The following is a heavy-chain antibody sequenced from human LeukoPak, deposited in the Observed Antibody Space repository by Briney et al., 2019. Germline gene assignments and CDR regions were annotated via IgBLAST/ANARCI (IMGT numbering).Heavy chain of an antibody. CDR1: GYSISSGYY. CDR3: ARHVGSGNEADY. D-gene: IGHD1-1*01. CDR2: IYHIGNT. J-gene: IGHJ4*02. V-gene: IGHV4-38-2*02. Sequence: SETLSLTCTVSGYSISSGYYWGWVRQPPGKGLEWIGYIYHIGNTYYNPSLKSRVTISVDTSKNHFSLNLSSVTAADTAVYYCARHVGSGNEADYWGQGTLVTVSS.